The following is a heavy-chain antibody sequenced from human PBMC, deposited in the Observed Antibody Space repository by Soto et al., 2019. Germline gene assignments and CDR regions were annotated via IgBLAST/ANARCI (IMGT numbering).Heavy chain of an antibody. CDR1: GYSFTSYW. Sequence: LGESLKISCKGSGYSFTSYWIGWVRQMPGKGLEWMGIIYPGDSDTRYSPSFQGQVTISADKSISTAYLQWSSLKASDTAMYYCARQRAAGYYYYYGMDVWGQGTTVTVSS. CDR3: ARQRAAGYYYYYGMDV. J-gene: IGHJ6*02. V-gene: IGHV5-51*01. D-gene: IGHD6-13*01. CDR2: IYPGDSDT.